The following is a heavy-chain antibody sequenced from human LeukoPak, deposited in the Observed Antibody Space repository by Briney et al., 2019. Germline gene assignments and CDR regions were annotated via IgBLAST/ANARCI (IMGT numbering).Heavy chain of an antibody. CDR3: ARDLRAFYYDSSGSMPFDY. D-gene: IGHD3-22*01. CDR1: GDSISSSNW. CDR2: IYHSGSI. J-gene: IGHJ4*02. Sequence: PSGTLSLTCAVSGDSISSSNWWNWVRQPPGKGLEWIGEIYHSGSINYNPSLKSRVTISLDKSKNHFSLKLSSVTAADTAVHYCARDLRAFYYDSSGSMPFDYWGQGTLVTVSS. V-gene: IGHV4-4*02.